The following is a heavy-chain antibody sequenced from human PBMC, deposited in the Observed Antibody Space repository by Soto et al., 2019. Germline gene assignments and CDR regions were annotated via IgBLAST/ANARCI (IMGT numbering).Heavy chain of an antibody. J-gene: IGHJ5*02. CDR2: SPTTGTT. CDR1: DGSIITTDSY. Sequence: QLQLQESGPGLVKPSETLSLTCSVSDGSIITTDSYWAWIRQPPGRALEWFGSSPTTGTTCYNPSLKSRVTISGAPAKSQFSLTLTSVTASDTAVYYCGRHRWKGRTLMVTGWFDPWGQESLGNVSS. CDR3: GRHRWKGRTLMVTGWFDP. V-gene: IGHV4-39*01. D-gene: IGHD5-18*01.